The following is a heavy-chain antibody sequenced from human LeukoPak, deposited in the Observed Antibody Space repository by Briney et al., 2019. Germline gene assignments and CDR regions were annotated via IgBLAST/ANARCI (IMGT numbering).Heavy chain of an antibody. CDR1: GFTFSSYG. V-gene: IGHV3-30*02. CDR2: IQSDGGDK. D-gene: IGHD3-16*01. CDR3: ARRESIMITFGGPRNGNSYYYMDV. J-gene: IGHJ6*03. Sequence: GGSLRLSCAASGFTFSSYGMHWVRQAPGKGLEWVAFIQSDGGDKYYADSVKGRFTISRDNSKNTLYLQMNSLRAEDTAVYYCARRESIMITFGGPRNGNSYYYMDVWGKGTTVTISS.